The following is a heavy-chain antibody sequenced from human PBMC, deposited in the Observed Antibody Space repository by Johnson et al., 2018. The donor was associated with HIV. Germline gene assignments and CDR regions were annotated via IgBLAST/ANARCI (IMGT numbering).Heavy chain of an antibody. CDR2: ISYDGSNK. D-gene: IGHD6-6*01. CDR1: GFTFSSYG. J-gene: IGHJ3*02. V-gene: IGHV3-30*03. Sequence: QMLLVESGGGVVQPGRSLRLSCAASGFTFSSYGMHWVGQAPGKGLEWVAVISYDGSNKYYADSVKGRFTISRDNSKNTLYLQMNSLRAEDTAVYYCARDKGIAARLGAFDIWGQGTMVTVSS. CDR3: ARDKGIAARLGAFDI.